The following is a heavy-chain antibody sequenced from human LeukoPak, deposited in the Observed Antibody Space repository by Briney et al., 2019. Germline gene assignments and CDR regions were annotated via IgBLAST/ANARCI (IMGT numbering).Heavy chain of an antibody. J-gene: IGHJ3*02. CDR3: ARGRTTYYSDSVAYYRDAFDI. V-gene: IGHV4-59*01. D-gene: IGHD3-22*01. Sequence: SETLSLTCTVSGGSISTFYWSWIRQPPGKGLEWIGYMYSSGSTNYNPSLKSRVTLSLDTSKNQFSLKLSFVTAADTAVYYCARGRTTYYSDSVAYYRDAFDIWGQGTMVTVSS. CDR2: MYSSGST. CDR1: GGSISTFY.